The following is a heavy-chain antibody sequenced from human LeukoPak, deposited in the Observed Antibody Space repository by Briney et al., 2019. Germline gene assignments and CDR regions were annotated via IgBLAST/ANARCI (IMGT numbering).Heavy chain of an antibody. J-gene: IGHJ4*02. CDR1: GGSFSGYY. CDR2: INHSGST. V-gene: IGHV4-34*01. D-gene: IGHD6-13*01. Sequence: SETLSLTCAVYGGSFSGYYWSWIRQPPGKGLERIGEINHSGSTNYNPSLKSRVTISVDTSKNQFSLKLSSVTAADTAVYYCARAKGYSSSWYFDYWGQGTLVTVSS. CDR3: ARAKGYSSSWYFDY.